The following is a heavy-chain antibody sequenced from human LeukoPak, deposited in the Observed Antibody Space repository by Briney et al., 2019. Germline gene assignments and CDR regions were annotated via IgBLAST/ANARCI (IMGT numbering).Heavy chain of an antibody. CDR1: GVSISSYY. D-gene: IGHD3-10*01. V-gene: IGHV4-59*01. CDR3: ARDYYGSGALDY. Sequence: SETLSLTCTVSGVSISSYYWSWLRQPPGKGLEWIGYIYYSGSTNYNPSLKSRVTISVDTSKNQFSLKLSSVTAADTAVYYCARDYYGSGALDYWGQGTLVTVSS. CDR2: IYYSGST. J-gene: IGHJ4*02.